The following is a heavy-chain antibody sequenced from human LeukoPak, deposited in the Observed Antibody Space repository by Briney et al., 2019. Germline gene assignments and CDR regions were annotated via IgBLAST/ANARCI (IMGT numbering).Heavy chain of an antibody. CDR2: INHNGNVN. D-gene: IGHD6-6*01. Sequence: GGSLRLSCAAPGFTFSSYWMNWARQAPGKGLEWVASINHNGNVNYYVDSVKGRFTISRDNAKNSLYLQMNSLRAEDTAVYYCARAWSSSWGQGTLVTVSS. CDR3: ARAWSSS. J-gene: IGHJ4*02. V-gene: IGHV3-7*01. CDR1: GFTFSSYW.